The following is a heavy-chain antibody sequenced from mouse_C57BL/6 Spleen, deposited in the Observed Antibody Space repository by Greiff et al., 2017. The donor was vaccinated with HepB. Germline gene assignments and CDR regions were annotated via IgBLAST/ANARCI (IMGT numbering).Heavy chain of an antibody. CDR1: GYAFSSSW. CDR2: IYTGDGDT. J-gene: IGHJ4*01. Sequence: VQLQQSGPELVKPGASVKISCKASGYAFSSSWMNWVKQRPGKGLEWIGRIYTGDGDTNYNGKFKGKATLTADKSSSTADMQLSSLTSEDSAVYFCAREGEDYWGQGTSVTVSS. V-gene: IGHV1-82*01. CDR3: AREGEDY.